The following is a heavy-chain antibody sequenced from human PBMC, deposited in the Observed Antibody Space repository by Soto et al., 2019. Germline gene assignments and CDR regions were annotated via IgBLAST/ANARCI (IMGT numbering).Heavy chain of an antibody. D-gene: IGHD1-26*01. CDR3: ARDSRGGYYFDY. CDR1: GDSISSGGYS. Sequence: QLQLQESGSGLVKPSQTLSLTCAVSGDSISSGGYSWNWIRQPPGKGLEWIGDIYYSGSTYYNPSLKRRLTRSVDRSKNQFSLRLTSVTAADTAVYYCARDSRGGYYFDYWGQGTLGTVSS. J-gene: IGHJ4*02. CDR2: IYYSGST. V-gene: IGHV4-30-2*01.